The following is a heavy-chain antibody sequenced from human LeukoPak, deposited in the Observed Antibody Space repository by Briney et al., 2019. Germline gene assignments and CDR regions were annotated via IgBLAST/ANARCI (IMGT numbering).Heavy chain of an antibody. CDR2: TSGSGGST. Sequence: GGSLRLSCAASGFTFSSYAMSWVRQAPGKGLEWVSATSGSGGSTYYADSVKGRFTISRDNSKNTLYLQMNSLRAEDTAVYYCAKDGSSYYYDSSGYYSDYWGQGTLVTVSS. J-gene: IGHJ4*02. V-gene: IGHV3-23*01. D-gene: IGHD3-22*01. CDR3: AKDGSSYYYDSSGYYSDY. CDR1: GFTFSSYA.